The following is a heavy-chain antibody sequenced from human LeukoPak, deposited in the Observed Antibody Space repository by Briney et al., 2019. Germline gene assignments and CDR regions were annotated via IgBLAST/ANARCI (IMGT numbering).Heavy chain of an antibody. Sequence: GGSLRLSYAASGFTFSSYAMHWLREAPGKGLQWVHSIQDDASAEFYIDSVKGRFTISRDNAQNSLYLQMNSLKAEDTSTYYCVGDFQNFWGEGTLVTVAS. J-gene: IGHJ4*02. CDR3: VGDFQNF. CDR2: IQDDASAE. V-gene: IGHV3-7*01. CDR1: GFTFSSYA.